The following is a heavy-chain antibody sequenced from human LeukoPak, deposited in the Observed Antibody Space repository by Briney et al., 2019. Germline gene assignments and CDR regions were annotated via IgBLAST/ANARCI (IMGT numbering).Heavy chain of an antibody. V-gene: IGHV1-69*13. J-gene: IGHJ3*02. CDR3: ARDSRWRGGALYAFDI. D-gene: IGHD4-23*01. CDR2: IIPIFGTA. CDR1: GGTFSSYA. Sequence: SVKVSCKASGGTFSSYAISWVRQAPGQGLEWMGGIIPIFGTANYAQKFQGRVTITADESTSTAYMELSSLRSEDTAVYYCARDSRWRGGALYAFDIWGQGTMVTVSS.